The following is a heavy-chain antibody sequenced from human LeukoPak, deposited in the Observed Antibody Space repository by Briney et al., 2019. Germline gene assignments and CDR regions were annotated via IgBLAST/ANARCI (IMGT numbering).Heavy chain of an antibody. D-gene: IGHD7-27*01. J-gene: IGHJ4*02. CDR1: GFTFSSYA. V-gene: IGHV3-30-3*01. CDR3: ARGGRVTGDLIGDY. CDR2: ISYDGSNK. Sequence: PGGSLRLSCAAPGFTFSSYAMHWVRQAPGKGLEWVAVISYDGSNKYYADSVKGRFTISRDNSKNTLYLQMNSLRAEDTAVYYCARGGRVTGDLIGDYWGQGTLVTVSS.